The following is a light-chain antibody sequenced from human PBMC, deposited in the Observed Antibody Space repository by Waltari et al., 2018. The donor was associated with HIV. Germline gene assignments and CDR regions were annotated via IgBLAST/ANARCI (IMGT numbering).Light chain of an antibody. CDR3: QSADSSGTSVV. CDR1: ALPKQY. Sequence: SYEVTQPPSVSVSPGQTARITCSGDALPKQYAHWYQQKPGQAPVVVIYKDSERPSGIPERFAGSSSGTTVTLTISVVQAEDEADYYCQSADSSGTSVVFGGGTKLTVL. V-gene: IGLV3-25*03. J-gene: IGLJ2*01. CDR2: KDS.